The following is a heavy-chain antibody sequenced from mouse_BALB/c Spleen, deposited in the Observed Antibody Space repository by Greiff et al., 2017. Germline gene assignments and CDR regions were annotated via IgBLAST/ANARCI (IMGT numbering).Heavy chain of an antibody. CDR2: INPYNDGT. D-gene: IGHD2-3*01. Sequence: EVQLQQSGPELVKPGASVKMSCKASGYTFTSYVMHWVKQKPGQGLEWIGYINPYNDGTKYNEKFKGKATLTSDKSSSTAYMELSSLTSEDSAVYYCAVDGYYSWFAYWGQGTLVTVSA. CDR3: AVDGYYSWFAY. J-gene: IGHJ3*01. CDR1: GYTFTSYV. V-gene: IGHV1-14*01.